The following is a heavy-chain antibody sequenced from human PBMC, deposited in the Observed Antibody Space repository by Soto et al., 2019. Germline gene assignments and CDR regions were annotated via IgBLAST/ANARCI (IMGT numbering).Heavy chain of an antibody. CDR1: GFTFTTYG. CDR3: AKDGVGGAGQLWLVRFPDY. Sequence: QVQLVDSGGGVVQPGGSLRLSCAASGFTFTTYGIHWVRQAPGKGLEWVAVISSDGSKQYYTDSVKGRFTISRDNSKNTLYRQMNSLRAEDTAIYYCAKDGVGGAGQLWLVRFPDYWGQGTQVTVSS. CDR2: ISSDGSKQ. D-gene: IGHD6-19*01. J-gene: IGHJ4*02. V-gene: IGHV3-30*18.